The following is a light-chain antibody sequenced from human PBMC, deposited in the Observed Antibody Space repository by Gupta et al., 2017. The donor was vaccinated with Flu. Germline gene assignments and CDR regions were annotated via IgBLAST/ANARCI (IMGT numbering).Light chain of an antibody. CDR2: AAS. Sequence: SYIAWYQQKPGKAPILLIYAASTLQSGVPSRSSGSGSGTDFTLTISGLQSEDFATYYRQQYYSYPLTFGQGTRLEIK. CDR1: SY. CDR3: QQYYSYPLT. V-gene: IGKV1-8*01. J-gene: IGKJ5*01.